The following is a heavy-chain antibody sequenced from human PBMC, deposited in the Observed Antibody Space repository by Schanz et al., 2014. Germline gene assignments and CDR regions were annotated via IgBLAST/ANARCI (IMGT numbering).Heavy chain of an antibody. D-gene: IGHD3-9*01. Sequence: VQLVESGGGVVQFGRSLRLSCVASGFTFSDHYMDWVRQAPGKGLEWVSSISSSGSYIHYADSVKGRFTISRDNAKNTLYLQMNSLRAEDTAVYYCARDSRPNYDFLTAYYSIDYWGQGTLVTVSS. V-gene: IGHV3-21*01. J-gene: IGHJ4*02. CDR3: ARDSRPNYDFLTAYYSIDY. CDR1: GFTFSDHY. CDR2: ISSSGSYI.